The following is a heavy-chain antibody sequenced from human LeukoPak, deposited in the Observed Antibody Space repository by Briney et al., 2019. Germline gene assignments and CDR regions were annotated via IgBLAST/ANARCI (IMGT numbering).Heavy chain of an antibody. CDR1: GGSFSGYY. CDR3: ARGGVLATISC. V-gene: IGHV4-34*01. D-gene: IGHD5-24*01. CDR2: INHSGST. J-gene: IGHJ4*02. Sequence: PSETLSLTCAVYGGSFSGYYWSWIRQPPGKGLEWIGEINHSGSTNYNPSLKSRVTISVDTSKNQFSLKLSSVTAADTAVYYCARGGVLATISCWGQGTLVTVSS.